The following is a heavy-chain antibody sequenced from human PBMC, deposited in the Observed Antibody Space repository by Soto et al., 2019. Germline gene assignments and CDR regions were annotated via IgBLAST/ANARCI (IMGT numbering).Heavy chain of an antibody. V-gene: IGHV1-2*02. CDR3: ARIKYYYDSIGYYLSY. D-gene: IGHD3-22*01. CDR1: GYTFTGYY. J-gene: IGHJ4*02. CDR2: INPNSGGT. Sequence: ASVKVSCKASGYTFTGYYMHWVRQAPGQGLEWMGWINPNSGGTNYAQKFQGRVTMTRDTSISTAYMELSRLRSDDTAVYYCARIKYYYDSIGYYLSYWGQGTLVTVSS.